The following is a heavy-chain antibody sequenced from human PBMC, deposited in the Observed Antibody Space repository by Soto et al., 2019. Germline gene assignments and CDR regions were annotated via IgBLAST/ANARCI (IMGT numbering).Heavy chain of an antibody. CDR3: ARESGSYSYYFDY. CDR2: TRNKANSYTT. CDR1: GFTFSDHY. V-gene: IGHV3-72*01. D-gene: IGHD1-26*01. Sequence: PGGSLRLSCAASGFTFSDHYMDWVRQAPGKGLEWVGRTRNKANSYTTEYAASVKGRFTISRDDSKKSLYLQMNSLKTEDTAVYYCARESGSYSYYFDYWGQGTLVTVSS. J-gene: IGHJ4*02.